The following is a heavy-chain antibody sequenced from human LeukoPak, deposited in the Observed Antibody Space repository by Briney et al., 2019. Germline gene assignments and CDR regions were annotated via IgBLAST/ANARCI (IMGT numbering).Heavy chain of an antibody. D-gene: IGHD6-13*01. J-gene: IGHJ4*02. V-gene: IGHV4-34*01. CDR3: ARLGIAAAGRSFDY. Sequence: SETLSLTCAVYGGSFSGYYWSWIRQPPGKGLEWIGEINHSGSTNHNPSLKSRVTISVDTSKNQFSLKLSSVTAADTAVYYCARLGIAAAGRSFDYWGQGTLVTVSS. CDR2: INHSGST. CDR1: GGSFSGYY.